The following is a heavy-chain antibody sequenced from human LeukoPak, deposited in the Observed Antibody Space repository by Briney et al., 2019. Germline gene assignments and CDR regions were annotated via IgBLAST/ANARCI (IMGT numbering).Heavy chain of an antibody. CDR3: ARVLLLSYYYYGMDV. V-gene: IGHV3-21*01. Sequence: GGSLRLSCAASGFTFSSYSMNWVRQAPGKGLEWVSSISSSSSYIYYADSVKGRFTISRDNAKNSLYLQMNSLRAEDTAVYYCARVLLLSYYYYGMDVWGQGTTVTVSS. D-gene: IGHD2-15*01. J-gene: IGHJ6*02. CDR2: ISSSSSYI. CDR1: GFTFSSYS.